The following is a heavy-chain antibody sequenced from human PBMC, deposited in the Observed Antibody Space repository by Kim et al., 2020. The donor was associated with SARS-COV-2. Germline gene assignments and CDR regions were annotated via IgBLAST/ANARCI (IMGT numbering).Heavy chain of an antibody. D-gene: IGHD1-1*01. V-gene: IGHV5-51*01. CDR3: ARQRTGNEHSPFVV. J-gene: IGHJ3*01. CDR2: IDPHDFDI. CDR1: GYKFTNYW. Sequence: GESLKISCKASGYKFTNYWVGWVRQMPGKGLEWVGIIDPHDFDIRYSPSFEGQVTLAVDTSTNTAYLQWSSLKTSDSGTYYCARQRTGNEHSPFVVWGQG.